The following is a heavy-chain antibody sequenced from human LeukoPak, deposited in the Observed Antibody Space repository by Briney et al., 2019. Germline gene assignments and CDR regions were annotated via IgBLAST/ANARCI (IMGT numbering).Heavy chain of an antibody. V-gene: IGHV3-30*03. Sequence: GGSLRLSCAASGFTFSSYGMHWVRQAPGKGLEWVAVISYDGSNKYYADSVKGRFIISRDNSKNTLYLQMNSLRAEDTAVYYCATYDCSSTSCYGEYYYYYYGMDVWGQGTTVTVSS. D-gene: IGHD2-2*01. CDR1: GFTFSSYG. CDR3: ATYDCSSTSCYGEYYYYYYGMDV. CDR2: ISYDGSNK. J-gene: IGHJ6*02.